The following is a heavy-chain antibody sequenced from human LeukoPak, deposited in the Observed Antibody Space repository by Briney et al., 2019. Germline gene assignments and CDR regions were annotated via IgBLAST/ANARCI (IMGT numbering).Heavy chain of an antibody. CDR3: ARDTYSGSYYRRSKNWFDH. CDR1: GGTFSSYA. J-gene: IGHJ5*02. D-gene: IGHD1-26*01. V-gene: IGHV1-69*04. Sequence: ASVKVSCKASGGTFSSYAISWVRQAPGHVLEWMGRIIPIFGIANYAQKFQGRVAITADKSTSTAYMELSSLRSEDTAVYYCARDTYSGSYYRRSKNWFDHWGQGTLVTVSS. CDR2: IIPIFGIA.